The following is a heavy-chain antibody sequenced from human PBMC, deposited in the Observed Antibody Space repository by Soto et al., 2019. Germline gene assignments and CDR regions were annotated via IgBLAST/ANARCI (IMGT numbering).Heavy chain of an antibody. CDR1: GFSVRSHY. CDR2: IYSGGGT. Sequence: EVQLVESGGRLVQPGGSLRLSCAASGFSVRSHYMTWVRQAPGKGLEWVSVIYSGGGTYYTDSVKGRFAISRDNSKNTVYLQMNSLRAEDTAVYYCARGLSDSSCFSYYYGMDVWGQGTTVIVSS. CDR3: ARGLSDSSCFSYYYGMDV. J-gene: IGHJ6*02. V-gene: IGHV3-66*01. D-gene: IGHD3-22*01.